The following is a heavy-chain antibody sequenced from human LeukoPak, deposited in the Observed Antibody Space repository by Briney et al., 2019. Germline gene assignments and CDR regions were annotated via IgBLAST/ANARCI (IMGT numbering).Heavy chain of an antibody. CDR1: GGSISSGGYY. D-gene: IGHD3-3*01. CDR2: IYYSGST. CDR3: ARDRDDFWSGSPARWFDP. J-gene: IGHJ5*02. Sequence: PSETLSLTCTVSGGSISSGGYYWSWIRQHPGKGLEWIGYIYYSGSTYYNPSLKSRVTISVDTSKNQFSLKLSSVTAADTAVYYCARDRDDFWSGSPARWFDPWGQGTLVTVSS. V-gene: IGHV4-31*03.